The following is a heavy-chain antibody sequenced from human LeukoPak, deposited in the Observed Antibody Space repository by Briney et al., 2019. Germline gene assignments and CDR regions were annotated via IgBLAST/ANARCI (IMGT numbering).Heavy chain of an antibody. J-gene: IGHJ4*02. CDR3: ARGLSTWNDPLFDY. Sequence: ASVKVSCKASGGTFSSYAISWVRQAPGQGLEWMGGIIPIFGTANYAQKFQGRVTITADESTSTAYTELSSLRSEDTAVYYCARGLSTWNDPLFDYWGQGTLVTVSS. V-gene: IGHV1-69*13. CDR1: GGTFSSYA. CDR2: IIPIFGTA. D-gene: IGHD1-1*01.